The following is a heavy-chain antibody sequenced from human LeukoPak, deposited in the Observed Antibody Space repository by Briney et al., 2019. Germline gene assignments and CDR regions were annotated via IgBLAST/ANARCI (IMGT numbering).Heavy chain of an antibody. CDR1: GFTFSSNG. D-gene: IGHD5-12*01. CDR3: ARDRDYDYLDY. CDR2: IWYDGSNK. J-gene: IGHJ4*02. Sequence: GGSLRLSRAASGFTFSSNGMHWVRQAPGKGLEWVAVIWYDGSNKYYADSVKGRFTISRDNSKNTLYLQMNILRAVDTAVYYCARDRDYDYLDYWGQGTLVTVSS. V-gene: IGHV3-33*01.